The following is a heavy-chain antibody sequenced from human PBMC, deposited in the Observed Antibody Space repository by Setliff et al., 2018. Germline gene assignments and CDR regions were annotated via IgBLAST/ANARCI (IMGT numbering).Heavy chain of an antibody. D-gene: IGHD3-10*01. CDR2: IFYSGDT. CDR1: GGFVTSHY. J-gene: IGHJ6*03. Sequence: SETLSLTCAVSGGFVTSHYWSWIRQPPGKGLEWIGFIFYSGDTNSNPSLKSRVTMSVDTSKNQFSLKLNSVTAADTATYYCARDRSYYYYMDVWGKGTTVTVSS. CDR3: ARDRSYYYYMDV. V-gene: IGHV4-59*02.